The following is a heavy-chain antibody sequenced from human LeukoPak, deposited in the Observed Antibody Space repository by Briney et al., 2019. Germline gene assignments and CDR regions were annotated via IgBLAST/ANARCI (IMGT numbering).Heavy chain of an antibody. V-gene: IGHV1-8*03. CDR2: MNPNSGST. CDR1: GYTFNSYD. Sequence: ASVKVSCKASGYTFNSYDINWVRQATGQGLEWMGWMNPNSGSTGYAQKFQDRVTITRNTSISTAYMELSGLRSEDTAVYYCARGRSTGYPYYFEYWGQGTLVTVSS. CDR3: ARGRSTGYPYYFEY. J-gene: IGHJ4*02. D-gene: IGHD5-12*01.